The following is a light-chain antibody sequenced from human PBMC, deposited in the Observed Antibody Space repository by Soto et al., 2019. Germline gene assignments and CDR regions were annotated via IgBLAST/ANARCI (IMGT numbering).Light chain of an antibody. CDR3: QQYGSSRT. Sequence: EIVLTQSPATLSLSPGERATLSCRASQSVSSSYLVWYQQKPGQAPRLLIYGASSRATGIPDRFSGSGSGTDFTLTISRLEPEDFAVYYCQQYGSSRTFGQGTKVEVK. CDR2: GAS. CDR1: QSVSSSY. J-gene: IGKJ1*01. V-gene: IGKV3-20*01.